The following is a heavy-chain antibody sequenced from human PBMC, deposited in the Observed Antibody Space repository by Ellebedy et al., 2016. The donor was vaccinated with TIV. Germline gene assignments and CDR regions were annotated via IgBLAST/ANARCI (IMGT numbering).Heavy chain of an antibody. CDR1: GYTFTSYY. Sequence: AASVKVSCKASGYTFTSYYMHWVRQAPGQGLEWMGGIIPIFGTANYAQKFQGRVTITADESTSTSYMELSSLRSDDTAMYYCARSSIAAPLGMDVWGQGTTVTVSS. D-gene: IGHD6-6*01. V-gene: IGHV1-69*13. CDR2: IIPIFGTA. J-gene: IGHJ6*02. CDR3: ARSSIAAPLGMDV.